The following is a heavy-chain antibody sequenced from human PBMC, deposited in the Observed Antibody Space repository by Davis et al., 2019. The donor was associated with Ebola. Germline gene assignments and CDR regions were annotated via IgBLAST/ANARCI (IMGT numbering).Heavy chain of an antibody. CDR2: LGTSADT. CDR1: GFIFSSYV. Sequence: GESLKISCAASGFIFSSYVMSWVRQAPGKGLEWVSTLGTSADTYYADSVKGRFTISRDNSKNTLYLQMNSLRAEDTAIYYCANGNYDSSGYWGYWFDPWGQGTLVTVSS. CDR3: ANGNYDSSGYWGYWFDP. V-gene: IGHV3-23*01. D-gene: IGHD3-22*01. J-gene: IGHJ5*02.